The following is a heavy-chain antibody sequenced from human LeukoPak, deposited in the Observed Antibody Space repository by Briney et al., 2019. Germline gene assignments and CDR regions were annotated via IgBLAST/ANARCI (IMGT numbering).Heavy chain of an antibody. Sequence: SETLSLTCTVSGGSISSYYWSWIRQPAGKGLEWIGRIYTSGSTNYNPSLKSRVTMSVDTSKNQFSLKLSSVTAADTAVYYCARESSDWGQYYFDYWGQGTLVTVSS. CDR3: ARESSDWGQYYFDY. CDR1: GGSISSYY. D-gene: IGHD6-19*01. V-gene: IGHV4-4*07. J-gene: IGHJ4*02. CDR2: IYTSGST.